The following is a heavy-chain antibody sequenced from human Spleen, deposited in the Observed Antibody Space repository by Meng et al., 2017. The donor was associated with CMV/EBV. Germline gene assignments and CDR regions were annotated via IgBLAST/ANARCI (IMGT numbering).Heavy chain of an antibody. CDR2: ISFSGRTI. Sequence: GESLKISCAASGFSFGDNYMAWIRQAPGKGLEWVSHISFSGRTIYYADSVKGRFTISRDNAKNSLFLQMNSLRAEDTAVYRCAKIMGDSSDLYFDYWGQGTLVTVSS. J-gene: IGHJ4*02. CDR3: AKIMGDSSDLYFDY. V-gene: IGHV3-11*01. CDR1: GFSFGDNY. D-gene: IGHD3-22*01.